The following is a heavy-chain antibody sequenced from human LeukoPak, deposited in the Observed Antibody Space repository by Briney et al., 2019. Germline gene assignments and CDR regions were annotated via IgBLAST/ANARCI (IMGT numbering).Heavy chain of an antibody. V-gene: IGHV3-30*02. J-gene: IGHJ4*02. Sequence: GGSLRLSCAASGFTFSSYGMHWVRQAPGKGLEWVAFIRSDGSIKYYADSVKGRFTISRDNSKNTLYLQMNSLRAEDTAVYYCAKGRAGMVRGICDYWGQGTLVTVSS. CDR3: AKGRAGMVRGICDY. D-gene: IGHD3-10*01. CDR1: GFTFSSYG. CDR2: IRSDGSIK.